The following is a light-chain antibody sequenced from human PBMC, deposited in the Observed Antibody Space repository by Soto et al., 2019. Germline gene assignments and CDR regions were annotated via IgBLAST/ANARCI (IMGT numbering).Light chain of an antibody. CDR1: QNINSY. J-gene: IGKJ4*01. CDR3: QQTQSFPLT. V-gene: IGKV1-39*01. Sequence: DIQMTQSPSSLSASVGDRVTITCRASQNINSYLNWYQQKPGKSPRLLIYSASNLQTGVPSGFSGSGPGTDFTLTISSLQTEDFATYYCQQTQSFPLTFGGGTKVEI. CDR2: SAS.